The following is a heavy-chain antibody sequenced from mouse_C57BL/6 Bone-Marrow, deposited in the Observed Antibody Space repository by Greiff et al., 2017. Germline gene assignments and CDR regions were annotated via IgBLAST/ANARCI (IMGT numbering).Heavy chain of an antibody. V-gene: IGHV1-4*01. D-gene: IGHD1-1*01. CDR1: GYTFTSYT. CDR3: ARLSTTVVARDY. CDR2: INPSSGYT. Sequence: VQLQQSGAELARPGASVKMSCKASGYTFTSYTMHWVKQRPGHGLEWIGYINPSSGYTKYNQKFKDKATLTADKSSSTAYMQLSSLTSEDSAVYYCARLSTTVVARDYWGQGTTLTVSS. J-gene: IGHJ2*01.